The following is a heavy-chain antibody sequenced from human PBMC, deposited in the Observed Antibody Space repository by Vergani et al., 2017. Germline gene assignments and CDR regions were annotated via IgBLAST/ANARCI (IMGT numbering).Heavy chain of an antibody. J-gene: IGHJ5*01. CDR1: GFSLTTYA. V-gene: IGHV3-23*01. D-gene: IGHD1-1*01. Sequence: EVQLLESGGDLVQPGGSLRLSCAASGFSLTTYAMSWVRQAPGKGLEGVSTINTNGDYTRYGDSVKGLFTTSRDNSNSTLYLRMNSLRAEDTAIYYCAKGGWNYWFDSWGQGTLVIVS. CDR3: AKGGWNYWFDS. CDR2: INTNGDYT.